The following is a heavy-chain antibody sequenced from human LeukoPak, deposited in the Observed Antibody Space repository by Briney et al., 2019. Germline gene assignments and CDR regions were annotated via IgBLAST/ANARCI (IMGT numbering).Heavy chain of an antibody. Sequence: GGSLRLSCAASGFTFATYTMNWVRQAPGKGLECVSAITGNGGTTYHADSVKGRFTIPRDNSKNTLYLQMNSLRAEDTAVYYCAKGDTVTSNFDYWGQGTLVTVSS. CDR3: AKGDTVTSNFDY. V-gene: IGHV3-23*01. CDR1: GFTFATYT. J-gene: IGHJ4*02. D-gene: IGHD4-17*01. CDR2: ITGNGGTT.